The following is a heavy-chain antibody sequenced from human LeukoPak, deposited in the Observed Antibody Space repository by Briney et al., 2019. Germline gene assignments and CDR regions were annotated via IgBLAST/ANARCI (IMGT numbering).Heavy chain of an antibody. CDR2: IKQDGSKK. D-gene: IGHD3-22*01. CDR1: GFPFSSYW. Sequence: GGSLRLSCVASGFPFSSYWMTWVRQAPGKGLEWVANIKQDGSKKSYVDSVKGRFTISRDNSKNTLYLQMNSLRAEDTAVYYCASYYYDSSGYPSPLDYWGQGTLVTVSS. V-gene: IGHV3-7*03. J-gene: IGHJ4*02. CDR3: ASYYYDSSGYPSPLDY.